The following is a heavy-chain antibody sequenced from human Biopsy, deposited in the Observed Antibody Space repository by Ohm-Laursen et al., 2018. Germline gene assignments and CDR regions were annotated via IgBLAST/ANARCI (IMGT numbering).Heavy chain of an antibody. CDR1: GVTLSGYK. V-gene: IGHV3-21*04. Sequence: SLRLSCAASGVTLSGYKMNWVRQAPGKGLEWVSSISGSSTYIYYADSVKGRFTISRDNAKNSLSLQMNSLRAEDTAIYYCARSGWNFEFDSWGKGTLVAVSS. J-gene: IGHJ4*02. D-gene: IGHD6-19*01. CDR2: ISGSSTYI. CDR3: ARSGWNFEFDS.